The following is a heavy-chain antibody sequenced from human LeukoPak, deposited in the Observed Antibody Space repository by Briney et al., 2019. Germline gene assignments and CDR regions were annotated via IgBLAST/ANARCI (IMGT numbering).Heavy chain of an antibody. CDR3: ARDRGYDILTGYYFDY. V-gene: IGHV3-33*01. J-gene: IGHJ4*02. CDR1: GFTFSSYG. CDR2: IWYDGSNK. D-gene: IGHD3-9*01. Sequence: PGGSLRLSCAASGFTFSSYGMHWVRQAPGKGLEWVAAIWYDGSNKYYADSVKGRFTISRDNSKNTLYLQMNSLRAEDTAVYYCARDRGYDILTGYYFDYWGQGTLVTVSS.